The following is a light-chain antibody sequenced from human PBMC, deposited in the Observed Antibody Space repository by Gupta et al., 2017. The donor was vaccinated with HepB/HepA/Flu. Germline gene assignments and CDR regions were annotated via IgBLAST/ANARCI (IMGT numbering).Light chain of an antibody. J-gene: IGLJ2*01. V-gene: IGLV3-21*03. CDR2: GDG. Sequence: SYVLTQPPSVSVATGMTARITCGGNNIGGKSVQWYQQKAGQAPALVVYGDGDRPSGIPERFSGSNSGNTATLTITRVEGRDEADYYCQVWDSSSEHVVFGGGTKLTVL. CDR1: NIGGKS. CDR3: QVWDSSSEHVV.